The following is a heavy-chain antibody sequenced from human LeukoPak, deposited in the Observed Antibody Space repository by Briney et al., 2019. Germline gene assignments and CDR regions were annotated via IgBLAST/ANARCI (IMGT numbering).Heavy chain of an antibody. D-gene: IGHD2-2*01. CDR3: ARARYQLLSVWFDP. Sequence: MASETLSLTCTVSGGSISSGSYYWSWIRQPVGKGLEWIGRIYTSGSTNYNPSLKSRVTISVDTSKNQFSLKLSSVTAADTAVYYCARARYQLLSVWFDPWGQGTLVTVSS. J-gene: IGHJ5*02. CDR2: IYTSGST. CDR1: GGSISSGSYY. V-gene: IGHV4-61*02.